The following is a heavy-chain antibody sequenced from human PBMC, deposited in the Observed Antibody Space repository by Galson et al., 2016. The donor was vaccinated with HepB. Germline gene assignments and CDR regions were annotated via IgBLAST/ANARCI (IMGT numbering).Heavy chain of an antibody. D-gene: IGHD7-27*01. CDR2: IYPGDSDP. Sequence: QSGAEVKKPGGSLKMSWKGSGYSFATYWIGWVRQLPGQGLEWMGIIYPGDSDPRYSPSFQGQLTISADTSISTAYLQWSSLKASDTAMYYCARLGTGGSYWYFDLWGRGTLVTVSS. J-gene: IGHJ2*01. CDR1: GYSFATYW. V-gene: IGHV5-51*01. CDR3: ARLGTGGSYWYFDL.